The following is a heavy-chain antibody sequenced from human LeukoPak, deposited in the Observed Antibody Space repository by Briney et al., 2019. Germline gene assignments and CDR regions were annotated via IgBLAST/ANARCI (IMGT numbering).Heavy chain of an antibody. Sequence: PSETLSLTCTVSGGAISSYYWSWIRQPPGKGLEWIGYIYYSGSTNYNPSLKSRVTISVDTSKNQFSLKLSSVTAADTAVYYCARARRRVTMIVVAHGWFDPWGQGTLVTVSS. D-gene: IGHD3-22*01. CDR2: IYYSGST. V-gene: IGHV4-59*01. J-gene: IGHJ5*02. CDR3: ARARRRVTMIVVAHGWFDP. CDR1: GGAISSYY.